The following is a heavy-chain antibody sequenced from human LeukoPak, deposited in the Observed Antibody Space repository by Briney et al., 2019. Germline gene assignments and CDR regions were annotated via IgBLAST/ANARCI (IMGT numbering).Heavy chain of an antibody. CDR3: AREGYYYDNSGPIDY. CDR1: GGSISSAPYY. D-gene: IGHD3-22*01. Sequence: PSETLSLACTVSGGSISSAPYYWSWIRQRPGKGLEWMGYISHSGNTYYNPSLKSRLNISADTSRNQFSLKLRSVTAADTALYFCAREGYYYDNSGPIDYWGQGTRVTVSS. CDR2: ISHSGNT. J-gene: IGHJ4*02. V-gene: IGHV4-31*03.